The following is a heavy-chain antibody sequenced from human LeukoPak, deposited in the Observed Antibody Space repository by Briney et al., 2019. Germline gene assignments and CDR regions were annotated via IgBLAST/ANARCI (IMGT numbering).Heavy chain of an antibody. CDR1: GLTVSNNY. Sequence: GGSLRLSCAASGLTVSNNYLSWVRQAPGKGLEWVSVLYVDGSTYYADSVKGRFTISRDNSKNTLYLQMNSLRAEDTAVYYCARGSWFDPWGQGTLVTVSS. J-gene: IGHJ5*02. V-gene: IGHV3-66*01. CDR3: ARGSWFDP. CDR2: LYVDGST.